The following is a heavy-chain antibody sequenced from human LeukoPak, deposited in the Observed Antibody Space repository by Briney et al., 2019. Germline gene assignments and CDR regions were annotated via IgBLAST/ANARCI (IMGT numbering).Heavy chain of an antibody. J-gene: IGHJ5*02. V-gene: IGHV1-2*02. CDR1: GYTFAGYY. CDR3: ARDPAAAGMKFDP. Sequence: ASVKVSCKGSGYTFAGYYIHWVRQAPGQGLEWMGWINPDSGDTNCAQKFQDRVTLTRDTSISTAYMELSRLRSDDTAEYFCARDPAAAGMKFDPWGQGTLVTVSS. CDR2: INPDSGDT. D-gene: IGHD6-13*01.